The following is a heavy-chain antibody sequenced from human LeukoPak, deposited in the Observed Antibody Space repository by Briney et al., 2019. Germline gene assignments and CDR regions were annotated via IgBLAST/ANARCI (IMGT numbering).Heavy chain of an antibody. V-gene: IGHV1-69*05. J-gene: IGHJ4*02. CDR1: GGTFSSYA. CDR3: ALLELARGSGSYYFDY. D-gene: IGHD3-10*01. Sequence: SVKVSCKASGGTFSSYAIIWVRQAPGQGLEWMGGIIPIFGTANYAQKFQGRVTITTDESTSTAYMELSSLRSEDTAVYCCALLELARGSGSYYFDYWGQGTLVTVSS. CDR2: IIPIFGTA.